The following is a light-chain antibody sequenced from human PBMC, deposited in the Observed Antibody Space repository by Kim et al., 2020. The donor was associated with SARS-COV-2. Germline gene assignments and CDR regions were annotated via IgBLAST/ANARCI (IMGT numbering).Light chain of an antibody. J-gene: IGKJ1*01. CDR3: QQYESYSRT. Sequence: ASVGDVVPFSCRDIPCIHSLVAWYQQKPENSPYLLFCKASMLEGGVPSSFSGSGSWTEFPLTISILHPDDFATYYCQQYESYSRTFGQGTKVDIK. CDR1: PCIHSL. V-gene: IGKV1-5*03. CDR2: KAS.